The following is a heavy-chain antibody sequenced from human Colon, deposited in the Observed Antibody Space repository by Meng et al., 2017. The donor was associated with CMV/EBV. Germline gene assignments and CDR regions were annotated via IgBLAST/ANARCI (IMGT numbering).Heavy chain of an antibody. CDR2: ISGDGVNT. V-gene: IGHV3-23*01. D-gene: IGHD2-2*01. J-gene: IGHJ4*02. CDR3: VKDHIPASLTVVLRSSFGS. Sequence: GESLKISCAASGFTFRSYAMSWVRQAPGTGLEWVAAISGDGVNTFYADSVKGRFTISRDNLINKVSLQMDSLSPEDTAIYYRVKDHIPASLTVVLRSSFGSWGQGVSVTVSS. CDR1: GFTFRSYA.